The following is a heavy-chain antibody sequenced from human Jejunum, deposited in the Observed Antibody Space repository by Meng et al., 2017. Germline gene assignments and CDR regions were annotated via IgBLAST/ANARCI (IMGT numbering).Heavy chain of an antibody. V-gene: IGHV3-23*01. Sequence: GGSLRPSCAASGFTLSNYDMSWVRQAPGKGLEWVSVISGSGGSTYYTDSVKGRFTISRDSSKNTLYLQMSSLRAEDTAVYYCAKKACESTTCYRWYYWGQGTLVTVSS. D-gene: IGHD2-2*02. CDR3: AKKACESTTCYRWYY. CDR1: GFTLSNYD. CDR2: ISGSGGST. J-gene: IGHJ4*02.